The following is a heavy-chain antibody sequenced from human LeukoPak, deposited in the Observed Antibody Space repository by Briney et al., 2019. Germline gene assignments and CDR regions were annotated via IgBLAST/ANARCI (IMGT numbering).Heavy chain of an antibody. CDR2: ISNRSTAT. CDR3: ARTVSY. CDR1: GFSFSSYS. V-gene: IGHV3-48*04. D-gene: IGHD4-17*01. Sequence: GGSLRLSCVTSGFSFSSYSMNWIRQAPGKGLEWVSYISNRSTATQYADSVKGRFTISRDNAKNSLYLQMNSLRPEDTAVYYCARTVSYWGQGTLVTVSS. J-gene: IGHJ4*02.